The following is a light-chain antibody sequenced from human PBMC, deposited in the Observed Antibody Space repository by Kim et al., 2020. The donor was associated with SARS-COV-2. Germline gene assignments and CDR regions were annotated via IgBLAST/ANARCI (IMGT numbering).Light chain of an antibody. CDR1: QTVSNTY. J-gene: IGKJ1*01. V-gene: IGKV3-20*01. CDR2: AAS. CDR3: QQYGRSLWT. Sequence: LSPGERATLSCRASQTVSNTYLAWYQQRPGQAPRLLIYAASSRATDIPDRFIGSGSGTDFTLTISRLEPEDFAVYYCQQYGRSLWTFGQGTKVEI.